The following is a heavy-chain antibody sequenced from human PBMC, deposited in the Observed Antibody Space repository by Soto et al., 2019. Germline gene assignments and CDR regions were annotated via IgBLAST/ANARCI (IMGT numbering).Heavy chain of an antibody. CDR2: IYYSGST. Sequence: QVQLQESGPGLVKPSQTLSLTCTVSGGSISSGGYYWSWIRQHPGKGLEWIGYIYYSGSTYYNPSLKSRVTISVDTSKYQFSLKLSSVTAADTAVYYCARDRSSSSNGNWFDPWGQGTLVTVSS. D-gene: IGHD6-13*01. J-gene: IGHJ5*02. CDR1: GGSISSGGYY. V-gene: IGHV4-31*03. CDR3: ARDRSSSSNGNWFDP.